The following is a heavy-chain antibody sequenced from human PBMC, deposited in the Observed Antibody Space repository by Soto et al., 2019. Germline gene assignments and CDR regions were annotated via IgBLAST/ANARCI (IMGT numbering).Heavy chain of an antibody. V-gene: IGHV3-33*01. CDR3: ARDPLVRGVIIPTTNWFDP. CDR1: GFTFSSYG. CDR2: IWYDGSNK. J-gene: IGHJ5*02. Sequence: PGGSLRLSCAASGFTFSSYGMHWVRQAPGKGLEWVAVIWYDGSNKYYADSVKGRFTISRDNSKNTLYLQMNSLRAEDTAVYYCARDPLVRGVIIPTTNWFDPWGQGTLVTVSS. D-gene: IGHD3-10*01.